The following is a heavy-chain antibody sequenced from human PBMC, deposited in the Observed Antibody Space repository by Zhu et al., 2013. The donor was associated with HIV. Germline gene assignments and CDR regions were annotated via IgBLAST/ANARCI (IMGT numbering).Heavy chain of an antibody. J-gene: IGHJ4*02. CDR3: ARDQHRYVWGSYRRLHYFDY. CDR2: IIPILGIA. CDR1: GGTFSSYT. Sequence: QVQLVQSGAEVKKPGSSVKVSCKASGGTFSSYTISWVRQAPGQGLEWMGRIIPILGIANYAQKFQGRVTITADKSTSTAYMELSSLRSEDTAVYYCARDQHRYVWGSYRRLHYFDYWGQGTLVTVSS. D-gene: IGHD3-16*02. V-gene: IGHV1-69*08.